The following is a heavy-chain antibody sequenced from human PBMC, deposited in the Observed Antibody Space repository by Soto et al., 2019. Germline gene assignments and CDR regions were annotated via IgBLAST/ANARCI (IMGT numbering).Heavy chain of an antibody. CDR3: TTDSRTTLPEIRFDY. J-gene: IGHJ4*01. Sequence: GGSLRLSCAASGFPFNNAWINWVRQVPGKGLEWVGRVKSKADGGSGDYAAPVKGRFVVSRDDSKDIVYLQMNSLKIEDTGVYYCTTDSRTTLPEIRFDYWGHGTQVTRLL. CDR1: GFPFNNAW. D-gene: IGHD1-26*01. CDR2: VKSKADGGSG. V-gene: IGHV3-15*07.